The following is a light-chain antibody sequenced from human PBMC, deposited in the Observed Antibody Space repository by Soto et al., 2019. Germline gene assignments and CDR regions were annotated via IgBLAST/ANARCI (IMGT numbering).Light chain of an antibody. CDR1: QSISSY. V-gene: IGKV1-39*01. J-gene: IGKJ1*01. Sequence: DIQMTQSPSSQSASVGDRVTITCRASQSISSYLNWYQQKPGKAPKLLMYAASSLQSGVPSRFSGSGSGTDFTLTISSLQPEDFAIYYCQQSYSNPRTFGQGTKVEIK. CDR3: QQSYSNPRT. CDR2: AAS.